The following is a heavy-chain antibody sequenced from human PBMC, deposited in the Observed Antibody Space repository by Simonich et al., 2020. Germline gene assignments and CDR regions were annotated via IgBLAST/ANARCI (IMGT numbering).Heavy chain of an antibody. D-gene: IGHD2-15*01. J-gene: IGHJ4*02. V-gene: IGHV1-8*03. Sequence: QVQLVQSGAEVKKPGASVKVSCKDSGYTFTSYDIHWVRQATGQGLGWMGWMNPNSGNTGYAQKFQGRVTITWNTYISTAYLELSSLRSEDTAVYYCARGRGGMSRGYVDYWGQGTLVTVSS. CDR2: MNPNSGNT. CDR3: ARGRGGMSRGYVDY. CDR1: GYTFTSYD.